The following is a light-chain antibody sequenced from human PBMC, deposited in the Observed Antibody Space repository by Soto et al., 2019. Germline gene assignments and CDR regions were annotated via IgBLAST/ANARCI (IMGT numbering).Light chain of an antibody. CDR1: SSNIGAGFD. CDR3: QAYDNSRTYV. J-gene: IGLJ1*01. Sequence: QLVLTQPPSVSGAPGQRVTISCTGSSSNIGAGFDVHWYRQLPGTAPKLLIYRNNNRPSGVPDRFSGSKSDTSASLTITGLQVEDEADYYCQAYDNSRTYVFGTGTKLTVL. CDR2: RNN. V-gene: IGLV1-40*01.